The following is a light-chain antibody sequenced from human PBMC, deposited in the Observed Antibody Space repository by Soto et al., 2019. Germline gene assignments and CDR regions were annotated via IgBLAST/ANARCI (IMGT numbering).Light chain of an antibody. V-gene: IGLV2-14*01. Sequence: QSALTQPASVSESPGQSITISCTGTSSDVGGYNYVSWYQQRPGKAPKLMIYEVSNRPSGVSNRFSGSKSGNTASLTISGLQAEDEADYYCTSYTSSGTLVIFGGGTKVTVL. J-gene: IGLJ2*01. CDR3: TSYTSSGTLVI. CDR1: SSDVGGYNY. CDR2: EVS.